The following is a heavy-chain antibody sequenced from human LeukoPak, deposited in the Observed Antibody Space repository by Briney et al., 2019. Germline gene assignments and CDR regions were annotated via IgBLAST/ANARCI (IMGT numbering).Heavy chain of an antibody. V-gene: IGHV3-23*01. CDR2: ISGSGGST. J-gene: IGHJ4*02. D-gene: IGHD3-22*01. Sequence: GSLRLSCAATGFTFSSYAMSWVRQAPGKGLEWVSAISGSGGSTYYADSVKGRFTISRDNSKNTLYLQMNSLRAEDTAVYYCAKGYYDSSGYYPFDYWGQGTLVTVSS. CDR1: GFTFSSYA. CDR3: AKGYYDSSGYYPFDY.